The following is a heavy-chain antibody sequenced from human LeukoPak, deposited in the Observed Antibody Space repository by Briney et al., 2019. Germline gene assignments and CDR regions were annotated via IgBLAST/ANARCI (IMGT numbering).Heavy chain of an antibody. CDR1: GGSISSYY. V-gene: IGHV4-59*08. Sequence: SETLSLTCTVPGGSISSYYWSWIRQPPGKGLEWIGYIYYSGNTNYNPSLKSRVTISIDASKNQFSLRLSSVTAADTAVYYCTRGGELMNFWGQGTLVTVSS. CDR3: TRGGELMNF. CDR2: IYYSGNT. D-gene: IGHD1-26*01. J-gene: IGHJ4*02.